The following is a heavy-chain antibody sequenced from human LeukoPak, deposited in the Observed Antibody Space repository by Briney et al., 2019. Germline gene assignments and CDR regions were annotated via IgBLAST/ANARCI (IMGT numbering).Heavy chain of an antibody. CDR2: MSYDGSNK. CDR3: ARVKGGGGFDY. D-gene: IGHD2-15*01. J-gene: IGHJ4*02. CDR1: GFTFSSYA. V-gene: IGHV3-30*04. Sequence: GRSLRLSCAASGFTFSSYAMHRVRQAPGKGLEWVAVMSYDGSNKYYADSVKGRFTISRDNSKNTLYLQVNSLRAEDTAVYYCARVKGGGGFDYWGQGTLVTVSS.